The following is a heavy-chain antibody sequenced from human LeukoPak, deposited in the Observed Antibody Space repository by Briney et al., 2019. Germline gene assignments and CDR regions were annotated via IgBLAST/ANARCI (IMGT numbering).Heavy chain of an antibody. CDR3: ARLPYCSGGSCYNDY. CDR2: IYPGDSDT. J-gene: IGHJ4*02. CDR1: GYSFTSYW. Sequence: GESLKISCKGFGYSFTSYWIGWVRQMPGKGLEWMGIIYPGDSDTRYSPSFQGQVTISADKPISTAYLQWSSLKASDTAMYYCARLPYCSGGSCYNDYWGQGTLVTVSS. V-gene: IGHV5-51*01. D-gene: IGHD2-15*01.